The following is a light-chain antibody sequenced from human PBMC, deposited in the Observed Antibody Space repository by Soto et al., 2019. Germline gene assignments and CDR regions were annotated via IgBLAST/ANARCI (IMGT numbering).Light chain of an antibody. CDR3: QQLNAYPFT. J-gene: IGKJ4*01. CDR1: EGISTY. CDR2: EAS. V-gene: IGKV1-9*01. Sequence: DIQLTQSPSLLSASVGDSVFVTCRASEGISTYLAWYQQKPGRGPKLLVYEASKLQSGVPSRFRGGGSGTEFSLTISSLQPEDVATYNCQQLNAYPFTFGGGTKVEIK.